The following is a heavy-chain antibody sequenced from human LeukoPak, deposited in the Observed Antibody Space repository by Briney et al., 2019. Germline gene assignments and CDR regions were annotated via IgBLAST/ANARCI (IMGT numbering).Heavy chain of an antibody. Sequence: GGSLRLFCAASGFTFSSYDMHWVRQATGKGLEWVSAIGTAGDTYYPGSVKGRFTISRENAKNSLYLQMNSLRGGDTAVYYCARGYYDSSGYYYFDYWGQGTLVTVSS. D-gene: IGHD3-22*01. V-gene: IGHV3-13*01. CDR1: GFTFSSYD. J-gene: IGHJ4*02. CDR3: ARGYYDSSGYYYFDY. CDR2: IGTAGDT.